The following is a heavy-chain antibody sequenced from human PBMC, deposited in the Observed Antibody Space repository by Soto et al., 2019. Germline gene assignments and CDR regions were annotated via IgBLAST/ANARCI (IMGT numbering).Heavy chain of an antibody. CDR2: IYHSGST. CDR3: ARGWLVVVPAAIDYGMDV. Sequence: SETLSLTCTVSGGSISSGGYYWTWIRHYPGKGLEWIGYIYHSGSTYYNPSLKNRVSISVDTSKNQISLKVSSVIAADTAVYYCARGWLVVVPAAIDYGMDVWGQGTTVTVSS. V-gene: IGHV4-31*03. J-gene: IGHJ6*02. D-gene: IGHD2-2*01. CDR1: GGSISSGGYY.